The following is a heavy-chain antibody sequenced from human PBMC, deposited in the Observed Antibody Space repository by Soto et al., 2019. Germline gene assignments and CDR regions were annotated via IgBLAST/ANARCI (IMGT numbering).Heavy chain of an antibody. CDR1: AFTFSSYA. Sequence: AQVLQFGGGLVQPGGSLSLSCATSAFTFSSYAMTWVRQTPGKGMEWVSTVSRSGGTTYYADSVKGRFTITRDNSKNRLSMQMDSPRVEDTAIHYCARTGPADILALDIWGEGAMVTVSS. D-gene: IGHD2-2*01. CDR2: VSRSGGTT. J-gene: IGHJ3*02. CDR3: ARTGPADILALDI. V-gene: IGHV3-23*01.